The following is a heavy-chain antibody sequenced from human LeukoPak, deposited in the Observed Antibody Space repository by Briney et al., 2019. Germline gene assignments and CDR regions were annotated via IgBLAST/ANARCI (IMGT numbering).Heavy chain of an antibody. CDR2: ISSSGSTI. CDR3: ARDLGRQWLVLDAFDI. D-gene: IGHD6-19*01. V-gene: IGHV3-48*03. J-gene: IGHJ3*02. CDR1: GFTFSSYE. Sequence: GGSLRLSCAASGFTFSSYEMNWVRQAPGKGLEWVSYISSSGSTIYYADSVKGRFTISRDNAKNSLYLQMNSLRAEDTAVYYCARDLGRQWLVLDAFDIWGQGTMVTVSS.